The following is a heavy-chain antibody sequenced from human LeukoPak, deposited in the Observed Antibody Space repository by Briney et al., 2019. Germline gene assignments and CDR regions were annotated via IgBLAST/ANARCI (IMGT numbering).Heavy chain of an antibody. V-gene: IGHV4-59*01. CDR2: IYYSGST. Sequence: PSETLSLTCTVSGGPISSYYWSWIRQPPGKGLEWIGYIYYSGSTNYNPSLKSRVTISVDTSKNQFSLKLSSVTAADTAAYYCARGWGVTGTTFDYWGQGTLVTVSS. D-gene: IGHD1-20*01. CDR3: ARGWGVTGTTFDY. J-gene: IGHJ4*02. CDR1: GGPISSYY.